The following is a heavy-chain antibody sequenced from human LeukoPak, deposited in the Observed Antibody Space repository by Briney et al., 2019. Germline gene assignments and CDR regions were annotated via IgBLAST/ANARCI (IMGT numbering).Heavy chain of an antibody. V-gene: IGHV4-59*01. CDR3: AREYKGGYCTNGVCSQYYYYYMDV. CDR2: IYYSGST. CDR1: GGSFSSYY. D-gene: IGHD2-8*01. J-gene: IGHJ6*03. Sequence: SETLSLTCTVSGGSFSSYYWSWIRQPPGKGLEWIGYIYYSGSTNYNPSLKSRVTISVDTSKNQFSLKLSSVTAADTAVYCCAREYKGGYCTNGVCSQYYYYYMDVWGKGTTVTVSS.